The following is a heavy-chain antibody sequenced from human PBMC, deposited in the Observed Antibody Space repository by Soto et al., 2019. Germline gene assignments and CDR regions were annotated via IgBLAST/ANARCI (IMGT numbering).Heavy chain of an antibody. CDR1: EFTFSKYW. J-gene: IGHJ4*02. V-gene: IGHV3-7*01. CDR2: INQDGSER. Sequence: EVQLVESGGGLVQPGGSLRLSCAASEFTFSKYWMTWVRQSPGKGLEWVANINQDGSERYYVDSVRGRFTISTDNAKNSLYLQMNSLRAEDTAVYYCVCGGNYFVYWGRGTLVTVSP. CDR3: VCGGNYFVY. D-gene: IGHD3-16*01.